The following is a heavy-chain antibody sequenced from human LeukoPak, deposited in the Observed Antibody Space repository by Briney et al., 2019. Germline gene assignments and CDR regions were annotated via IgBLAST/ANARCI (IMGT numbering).Heavy chain of an antibody. CDR1: GFTFGDYA. CDR3: TRVLSGGGCIDY. D-gene: IGHD3-16*01. V-gene: IGHV3-49*04. J-gene: IGHJ4*02. CDR2: IRSKAYGGTT. Sequence: PGGSLRLSCTASGFTFGDYAMSWVRQAPGKGLEWAGFIRSKAYGGTTEYAASVKGRFTISRDDSKSIAYLQMNSLKTEDTAVYYRTRVLSGGGCIDYWGQGTLVTVSP.